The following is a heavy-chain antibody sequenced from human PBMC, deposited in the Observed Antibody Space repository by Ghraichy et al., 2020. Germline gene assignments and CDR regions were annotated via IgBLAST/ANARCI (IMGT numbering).Heavy chain of an antibody. J-gene: IGHJ4*02. V-gene: IGHV3-30*18. D-gene: IGHD2-21*01. Sequence: GGSLRLSCATSGFTFSNYVLHWVRQAPGKGLEWVAVITSDGTHKFYADSVNGRFIISRDNSESVVYLQMNSLRGEDTALHNCAKERPNLFSPGDYWGQGTLVTISS. CDR2: ITSDGTHK. CDR1: GFTFSNYV. CDR3: AKERPNLFSPGDY.